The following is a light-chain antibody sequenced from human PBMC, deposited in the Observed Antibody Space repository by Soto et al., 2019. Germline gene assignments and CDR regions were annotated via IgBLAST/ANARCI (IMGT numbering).Light chain of an antibody. Sequence: QSALTQPASVSGSPGQSITISCTGTSSDVGSYNFVSWYQEHPGRAPKVMIYEVYKLPSGVSNRFSGSKSGSTASLTISGIKVEDEADYYFCSYAGSSTYVFGTVTKLTGL. J-gene: IGLJ1*01. CDR2: EVY. CDR1: SSDVGSYNF. CDR3: CSYAGSSTYV. V-gene: IGLV2-23*02.